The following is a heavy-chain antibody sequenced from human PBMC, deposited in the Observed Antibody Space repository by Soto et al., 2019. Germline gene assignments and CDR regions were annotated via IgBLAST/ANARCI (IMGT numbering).Heavy chain of an antibody. Sequence: QLQLQESGPGLVKPSETLSLTCTVSGGSISSSSYYWGWIRQPPGKGLEWIGSIYYSGSTYYNPSLKCRVTISVDTSKNQFSLKLSSVTAADTAVYYCARHDSAAAFFNWGQGTLVTVSS. V-gene: IGHV4-39*01. J-gene: IGHJ4*02. D-gene: IGHD6-13*01. CDR1: GGSISSSSYY. CDR3: ARHDSAAAFFN. CDR2: IYYSGST.